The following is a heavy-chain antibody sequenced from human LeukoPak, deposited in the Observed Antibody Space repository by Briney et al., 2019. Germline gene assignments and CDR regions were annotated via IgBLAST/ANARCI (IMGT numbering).Heavy chain of an antibody. D-gene: IGHD3-10*01. Sequence: GSLRLSCAASGFIFNNAWMSWVRQAPGKGLEWVSAISGSGGRTYYADSVKGRFTISRDNSKNMLYLEVISLTADDTAVYYCAKDDAWLRFGEWSQGTLVTVSS. J-gene: IGHJ4*02. CDR3: AKDDAWLRFGE. CDR2: ISGSGGRT. V-gene: IGHV3-23*01. CDR1: GFIFNNAW.